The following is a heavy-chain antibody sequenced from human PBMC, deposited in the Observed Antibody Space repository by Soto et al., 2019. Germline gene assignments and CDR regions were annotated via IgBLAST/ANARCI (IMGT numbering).Heavy chain of an antibody. J-gene: IGHJ3*02. CDR1: GFSLRDHA. D-gene: IGHD1-26*01. CDR2: ISGSEDRT. Sequence: LQSGGGVVQPGESLRLSCAASGFSLRDHALSWVRQAPGGGLEWVSGISGSEDRTNYADFVRGRFIISKDRAKNTLYLDMSGLRVDDTAVYYCARRGVANSRDAFDIWGQGTLVTVS. CDR3: ARRGVANSRDAFDI. V-gene: IGHV3-23*01.